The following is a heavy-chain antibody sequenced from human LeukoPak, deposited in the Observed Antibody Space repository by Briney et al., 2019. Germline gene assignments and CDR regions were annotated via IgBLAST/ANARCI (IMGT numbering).Heavy chain of an antibody. CDR1: GGSISSGGYY. D-gene: IGHD3-10*01. V-gene: IGHV4-31*03. J-gene: IGHJ4*02. CDR2: IYYSGST. CDR3: ARGPRRARYYGSGSYYHY. Sequence: SQTLSLTCTVSGGSISSGGYYWSWIRQLPGKGLEWIGYIYYSGSTYYNPSLKSRVTISVDTSKNQFSLKLSSVTAADTAVYYCARGPRRARYYGSGSYYHYWGQGTLVTVSS.